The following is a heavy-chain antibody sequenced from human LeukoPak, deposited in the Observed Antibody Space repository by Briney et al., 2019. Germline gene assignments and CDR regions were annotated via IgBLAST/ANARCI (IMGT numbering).Heavy chain of an antibody. CDR1: GYTFTGYY. Sequence: ASVKVSCKASGYTFTGYYMHWVRQAPGQGLEWMGWINPNSGGTNYAQKFQGRVTMTRDTSISTAYMELSRLRSDDPAVYYCASPGAGGGYDFWSGYYKGGREYYFDYWGQGTLVTVSS. CDR2: INPNSGGT. J-gene: IGHJ4*02. V-gene: IGHV1-2*02. CDR3: ASPGAGGGYDFWSGYYKGGREYYFDY. D-gene: IGHD3-3*01.